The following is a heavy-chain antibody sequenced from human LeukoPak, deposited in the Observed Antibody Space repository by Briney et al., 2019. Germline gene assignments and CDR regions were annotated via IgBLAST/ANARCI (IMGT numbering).Heavy chain of an antibody. D-gene: IGHD5-18*01. CDR2: ISAYNGNT. J-gene: IGHJ4*02. Sequence: GASVKVSCKASGYTFTSYGISWVRQAPGQGLEWMGWISAYNGNTNYAQKLQGRVTMTTDTSTSTAYMELRSLRSDDTAVYYCARGGYSYGLESPFDYWGQGTLVTVSS. V-gene: IGHV1-18*01. CDR3: ARGGYSYGLESPFDY. CDR1: GYTFTSYG.